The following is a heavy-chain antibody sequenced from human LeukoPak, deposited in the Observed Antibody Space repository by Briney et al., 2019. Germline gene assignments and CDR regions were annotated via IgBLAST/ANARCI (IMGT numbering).Heavy chain of an antibody. CDR1: GFTFSSYG. J-gene: IGHJ4*02. V-gene: IGHV3-30*18. D-gene: IGHD2-15*01. CDR2: ISYDGSNK. CDR3: AKAPVTTCSGAYCYPFDY. Sequence: PGGSLRLPCAASGFTFSSYGMHWVRQAPGKGLEWVAVISYDGSNKYYADSVKGRFTISRDNSKNTLYLQMNSLRAEDAAVYYCAKAPVTTCSGAYCYPFDYWGQGTLVTVSS.